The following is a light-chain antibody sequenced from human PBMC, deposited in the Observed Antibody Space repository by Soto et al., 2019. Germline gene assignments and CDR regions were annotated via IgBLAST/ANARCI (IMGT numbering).Light chain of an antibody. CDR1: SGHSSYT. CDR2: LNSDGSH. V-gene: IGLV4-69*01. CDR3: QTWASGIQV. J-gene: IGLJ3*02. Sequence: QPVLTQSPSASASLGASVKLTCTLSSGHSSYTIAWHQQQPEKGPRYLLGLNSDGSHSKGDGIPDRFSGSSSGAERYLTISSLQSEDEADYYCQTWASGIQVFGGGTKLTVL.